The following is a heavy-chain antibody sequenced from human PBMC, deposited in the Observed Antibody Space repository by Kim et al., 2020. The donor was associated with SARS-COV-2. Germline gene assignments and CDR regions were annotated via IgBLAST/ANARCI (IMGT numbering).Heavy chain of an antibody. Sequence: GGSLRLSCAASGFTFDDYAIQWVRQVPGKDLEWVSLISRDGGEIKYADSVKGQFTISRDNSKKSVYLQMNSLRSEDTALYYCVRGQQWLIKNWGQGTQVTVSS. CDR1: GFTFDDYA. V-gene: IGHV3-43*02. D-gene: IGHD6-19*01. CDR2: ISRDGGEI. J-gene: IGHJ4*02. CDR3: VRGQQWLIKN.